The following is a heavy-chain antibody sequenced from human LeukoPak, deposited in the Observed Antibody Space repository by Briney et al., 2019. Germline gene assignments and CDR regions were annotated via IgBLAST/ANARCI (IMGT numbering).Heavy chain of an antibody. CDR3: ARGLGINGLALDM. CDR2: IGASGEST. Sequence: GGSLRLSCAASGFTFSVAAMTWVRQAPGKGLEWVSLIGASGESTYYAGSVKGRFTISRDNSKNTLSLQMNSLRGEDTAVYYCARGLGINGLALDMWGQGTMVTVSS. CDR1: GFTFSVAA. V-gene: IGHV3-23*01. D-gene: IGHD3-10*01. J-gene: IGHJ3*02.